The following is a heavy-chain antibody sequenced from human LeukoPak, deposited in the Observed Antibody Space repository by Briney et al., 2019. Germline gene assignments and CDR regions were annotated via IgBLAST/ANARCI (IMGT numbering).Heavy chain of an antibody. J-gene: IGHJ4*02. V-gene: IGHV3-23*01. CDR2: LSDSGSST. CDR3: VNPNSLCCPH. D-gene: IGHD2-15*01. Sequence: PGGSLRLSCAASGFTFSRYAMSWVRQAPGKGLEWVSALSDSGSSTYYADSVKGRFTISRDNSKNTLYLHMSSLRAEDTAVYYCVNPNSLCCPHWGQGTLVTVSS. CDR1: GFTFSRYA.